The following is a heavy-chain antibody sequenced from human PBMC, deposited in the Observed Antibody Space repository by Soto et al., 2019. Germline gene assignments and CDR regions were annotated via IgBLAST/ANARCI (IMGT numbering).Heavy chain of an antibody. Sequence: QLVQSGAEVKKPGASVRVSCKTSGPTFIAYYIHWVRQAPGQGLEWMGWIDPKSGGTTYEQKFLGRVTMTRDTYINTAYIDLNRLTSDDTAVYYCARVSVDVPEWGQGTLITVSS. D-gene: IGHD5-12*01. CDR2: IDPKSGGT. V-gene: IGHV1-2*02. CDR1: GPTFIAYY. J-gene: IGHJ4*02. CDR3: ARVSVDVPE.